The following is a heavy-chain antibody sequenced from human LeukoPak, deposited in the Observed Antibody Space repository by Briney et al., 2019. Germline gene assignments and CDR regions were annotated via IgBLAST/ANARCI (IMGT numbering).Heavy chain of an antibody. D-gene: IGHD6-13*01. CDR1: GFTVSSTY. CDR2: IYSGGST. Sequence: GGSLRLSCAASGFTVSSTYMSWVRQAPGKGLEWVSVIYSGGSTDYADSVKGRFTMSRDNSKNTLYLHMNSLRAEDTAVYYCARDPRIAAGDTMWGQGTLVTVSS. J-gene: IGHJ4*02. V-gene: IGHV3-66*01. CDR3: ARDPRIAAGDTM.